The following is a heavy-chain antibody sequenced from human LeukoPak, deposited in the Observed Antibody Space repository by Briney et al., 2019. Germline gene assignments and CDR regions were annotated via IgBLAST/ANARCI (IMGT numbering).Heavy chain of an antibody. D-gene: IGHD3-16*01. CDR3: ARDRSLGIIDY. V-gene: IGHV4-59*12. CDR2: ISYSGST. J-gene: IGHJ4*02. Sequence: SETLSLTCTVSGDSINKYYWSWIRQPPGKGLEWIGYISYSGSTTYNPSLKSRVTLSVDTSKNQFSLKLSSVTAADTAVYYCARDRSLGIIDYWGQGTLVTVSS. CDR1: GDSINKYY.